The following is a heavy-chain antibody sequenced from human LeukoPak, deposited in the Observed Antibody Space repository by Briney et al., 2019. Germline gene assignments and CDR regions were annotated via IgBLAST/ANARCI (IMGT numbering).Heavy chain of an antibody. J-gene: IGHJ3*02. D-gene: IGHD2-15*01. CDR1: GYTFTSYY. Sequence: ASVKVSCKASGYTFTSYYMHWVRQAPGQGLEWMGIINPSGGSTSYAQKLQGRVTMTTDTSTSTAYMELRSLRSDDTAVYYCARLGYCSGGSCYGDAFDIWGQGTMVTVSS. CDR2: INPSGGST. V-gene: IGHV1-46*01. CDR3: ARLGYCSGGSCYGDAFDI.